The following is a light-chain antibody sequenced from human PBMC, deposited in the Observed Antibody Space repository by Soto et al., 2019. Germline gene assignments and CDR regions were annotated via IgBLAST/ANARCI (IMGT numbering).Light chain of an antibody. CDR1: NSNIGSNK. V-gene: IGLV1-44*01. J-gene: IGLJ1*01. Sequence: QSVLTQPPSASGTPGQRVTISRSGSNSNIGSNKVSWYQQLPGTAPKLLIYTSNQRPSGVPDRFSGSKSGTSASLAISGLQSEDEADYYCATWDDTLHGYVFGAGTKLTVL. CDR3: ATWDDTLHGYV. CDR2: TSN.